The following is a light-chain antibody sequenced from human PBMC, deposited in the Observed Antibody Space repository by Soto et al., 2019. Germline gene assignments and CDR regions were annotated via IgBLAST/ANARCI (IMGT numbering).Light chain of an antibody. CDR3: QQYGSAPYT. V-gene: IGKV3-20*01. Sequence: EIVLTQSPGTLSLSPGERATLSCRASQSISSSYLAWYQQKPGQAPRLLIYGVSSRATGIPDRFSGSGSGTDFTLTISRLEPEDFAVFYCQQYGSAPYTCGQGTKLEI. J-gene: IGKJ2*01. CDR1: QSISSSY. CDR2: GVS.